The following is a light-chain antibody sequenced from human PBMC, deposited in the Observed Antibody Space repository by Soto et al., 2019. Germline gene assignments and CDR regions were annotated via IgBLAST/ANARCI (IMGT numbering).Light chain of an antibody. CDR2: NNN. Sequence: QSVLTQPPSASGTPGQRVTISCSGSSSNIGSPFVYWYQQLPGAAPKLLIYNNNQRPSGVPDRFSGSKSGSSASLDISGLLSEDEADYFCAAWDDSLTAYVFGIGTKVTVL. V-gene: IGLV1-47*02. CDR3: AAWDDSLTAYV. CDR1: SSNIGSPF. J-gene: IGLJ1*01.